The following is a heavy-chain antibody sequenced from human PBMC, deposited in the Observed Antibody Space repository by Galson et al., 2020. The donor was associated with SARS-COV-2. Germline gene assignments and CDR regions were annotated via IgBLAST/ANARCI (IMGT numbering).Heavy chain of an antibody. CDR3: ARARIDIVVVPAAMGWWFDP. D-gene: IGHD2-2*01. V-gene: IGHV4-38-2*01. Sequence: SETLYLTCAVSGYSISSGYYWGWIRQPPGKGLEWIGSICHSGSTYYNPSLKSRVTISVDTSKNQFSLKLSSVTAADTAVYYCARARIDIVVVPAAMGWWFDPWGQGTLVTVSS. CDR2: ICHSGST. J-gene: IGHJ5*02. CDR1: GYSISSGYY.